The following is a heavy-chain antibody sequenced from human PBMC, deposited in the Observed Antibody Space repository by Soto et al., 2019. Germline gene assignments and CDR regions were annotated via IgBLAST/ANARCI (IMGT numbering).Heavy chain of an antibody. CDR3: ARRRIAASLSHYYYGMDV. CDR1: GYNFINYW. V-gene: IGHV5-51*01. J-gene: IGHJ6*02. CDR2: IYPDDSDT. D-gene: IGHD6-6*01. Sequence: PGESLKISCKGSGYNFINYWIVWVRQMPGKGLEWMGVIYPDDSDTKYSPSFQGQITISADKSITTAYLQWSSLKASDTAMYYCARRRIAASLSHYYYGMDVWGQGTTVTVSS.